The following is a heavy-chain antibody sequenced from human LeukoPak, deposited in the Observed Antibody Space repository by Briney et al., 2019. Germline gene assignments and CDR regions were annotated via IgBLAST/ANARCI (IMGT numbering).Heavy chain of an antibody. CDR1: GYTLTSYG. CDR2: ISAYNGNT. J-gene: IGHJ6*03. CDR3: ARVDGSGYYYSYYYYMDV. D-gene: IGHD3-22*01. V-gene: IGHV1-18*01. Sequence: ASVKVSCKASGYTLTSYGISWVRQAPGQGLEWMGWISAYNGNTNYAQKLQGRVTMTTDTSTSTAYMELRSLRSDDTAVYYCARVDGSGYYYSYYYYMDVWGKGTTVTISS.